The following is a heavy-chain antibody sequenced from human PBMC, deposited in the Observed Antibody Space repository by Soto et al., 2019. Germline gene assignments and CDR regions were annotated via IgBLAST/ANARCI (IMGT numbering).Heavy chain of an antibody. CDR1: GLIFSSYS. CDR2: ISPDGTHK. V-gene: IGHV3-30-3*01. Sequence: GGSLRLSCAASGLIFSSYSMHWVRQAPGKGLEWVAVISPDGTHKNDAPSVRGRFTISRDNSKDALYLQMNSLRLDDTAVYYCPISISATFANWGQGTLVTVSS. J-gene: IGHJ4*02. CDR3: PISISATFAN.